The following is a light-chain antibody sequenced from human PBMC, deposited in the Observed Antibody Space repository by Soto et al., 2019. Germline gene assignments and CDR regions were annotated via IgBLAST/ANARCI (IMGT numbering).Light chain of an antibody. V-gene: IGKV1-5*03. CDR2: KAS. CDR3: QHYNTYST. J-gene: IGKJ1*01. Sequence: DIQMTQSTSTLSASVGDRVIITCRASQSISSWLAWYQQKPGKAPKLLIYKASSLESGVPSRFSGSGSGTEFTLTISSLQPDDFATYYCQHYNTYSTFGQGTKVDI. CDR1: QSISSW.